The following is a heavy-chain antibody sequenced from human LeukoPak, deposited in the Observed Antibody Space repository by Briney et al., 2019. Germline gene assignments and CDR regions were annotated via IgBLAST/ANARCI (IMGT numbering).Heavy chain of an antibody. CDR1: GGSIRRGDYY. V-gene: IGHV4-30-4*01. J-gene: IGHJ5*02. CDR3: ARPYYYDSRIDP. Sequence: SETLSLTCTVSGGSIRRGDYYWSWIRQPPGKGLEWIAYMYCSGSTYYNPSLKSRVTMSADASNNQLSLKLSSVTAADTAVYYCARPYYYDSRIDPWGQGILVTVSS. CDR2: MYCSGST. D-gene: IGHD3-22*01.